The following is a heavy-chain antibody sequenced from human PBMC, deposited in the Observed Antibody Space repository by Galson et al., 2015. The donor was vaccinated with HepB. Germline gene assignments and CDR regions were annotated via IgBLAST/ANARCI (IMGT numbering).Heavy chain of an antibody. CDR3: ARDTQLYPPVYGMDI. J-gene: IGHJ6*02. D-gene: IGHD5-18*01. CDR1: GYSFTSHD. CDR2: MNVNNGNT. V-gene: IGHV1-8*01. Sequence: SVKVSCKASGYSFTSHDINWVRQATGQGLEWMGWMNVNNGNTGYAPKFQGRVSMTMNTSISTAYLELFSLKSEDTAVYYCARDTQLYPPVYGMDIWGQGTTVTVSS.